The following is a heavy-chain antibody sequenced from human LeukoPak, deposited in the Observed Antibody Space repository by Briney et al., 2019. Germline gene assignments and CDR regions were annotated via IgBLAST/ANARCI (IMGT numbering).Heavy chain of an antibody. CDR2: ISHDGRTK. J-gene: IGHJ4*02. CDR3: AKQESGSYFRFDY. CDR1: GFNFDNFA. D-gene: IGHD1-26*01. Sequence: GGSLRLSCVASGFNFDNFAMHWVRQPLGKGLEWVAVISHDGRTKYYADSVKGRFTISRDNSKNTLYLQMNSLRAEDTAVYYCAKQESGSYFRFDYWGQGTLVTVSS. V-gene: IGHV3-30-3*02.